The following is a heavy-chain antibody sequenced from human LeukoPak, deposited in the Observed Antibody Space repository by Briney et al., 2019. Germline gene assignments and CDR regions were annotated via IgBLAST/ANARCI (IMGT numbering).Heavy chain of an antibody. D-gene: IGHD6-6*01. CDR3: ARAMSIAARLQTIFDY. Sequence: GSLRLSCAASGFTLNRYWMTWIRQPPGKGLEWIGSFCYSGSTYSNPSLKSRVTISVDTSKYQFSLKLSSVTAADTAVYYCARAMSIAARLQTIFDYWGQGTLVTVSS. CDR2: FCYSGST. V-gene: IGHV4-38-2*01. J-gene: IGHJ4*02. CDR1: GFTLNRYW.